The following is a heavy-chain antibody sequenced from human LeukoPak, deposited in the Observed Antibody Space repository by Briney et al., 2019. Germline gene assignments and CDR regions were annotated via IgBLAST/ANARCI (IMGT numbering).Heavy chain of an antibody. D-gene: IGHD6-19*01. J-gene: IGHJ4*02. CDR2: ISSSGSTI. CDR1: EFTFSSYW. V-gene: IGHV3-48*04. Sequence: GGSLRLSCVASEFTFSSYWMNWVRQAPGKGLEWVSYISSSGSTIYYADSVKGRFTISRDNAKNSLYLQMNSLRAEDTAVYYCARALGEQWLSFFDYWGQGTLVTVSS. CDR3: ARALGEQWLSFFDY.